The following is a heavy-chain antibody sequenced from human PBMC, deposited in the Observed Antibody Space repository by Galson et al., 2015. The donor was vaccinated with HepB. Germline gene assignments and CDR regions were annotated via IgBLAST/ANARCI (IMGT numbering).Heavy chain of an antibody. CDR1: GFTFSSYS. Sequence: SLRLSCAASGFTFSSYSMNWVRQAPGKGLEWVSSISSSSSYIYYADSVKGRFTISRDNAKNSLYLQMNSLRAEDTAVYYCARDIGYCSGGSCYSPPAVVRPRHGMDVWGQGTTVTVSS. V-gene: IGHV3-21*01. CDR2: ISSSSSYI. D-gene: IGHD2-15*01. J-gene: IGHJ6*02. CDR3: ARDIGYCSGGSCYSPPAVVRPRHGMDV.